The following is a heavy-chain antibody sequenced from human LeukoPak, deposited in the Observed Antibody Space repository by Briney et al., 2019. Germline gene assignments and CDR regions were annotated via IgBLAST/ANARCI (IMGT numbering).Heavy chain of an antibody. CDR2: INPNSGGT. CDR1: GYTFTGYY. CDR3: ARDPLQWLVQYYFDY. Sequence: ASVKVSCKASGYTFTGYYMYWVRQAPGQGLEWMGWINPNSGGTNYAQKFQGRVTMTRDTSISTAYMELSRLRSDDAAVYYCARDPLQWLVQYYFDYWGQGTLVTVSS. D-gene: IGHD6-19*01. J-gene: IGHJ4*02. V-gene: IGHV1-2*02.